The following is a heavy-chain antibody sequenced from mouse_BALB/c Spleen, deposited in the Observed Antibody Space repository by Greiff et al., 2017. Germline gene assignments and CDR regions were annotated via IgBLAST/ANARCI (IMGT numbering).Heavy chain of an antibody. J-gene: IGHJ2*01. Sequence: QVQLQQSGAELVRPGSSVRISCKASGYAFSSYCMNWVKQRPGQGLEWIGQIYPGDGDTNYNGKFKGKATLTADKSSSTAYLQLSSLTSEDSAVYFYARERRDYEDYWGQGTTLTVSS. CDR3: ARERRDYEDY. V-gene: IGHV1-80*01. CDR2: IYPGDGDT. D-gene: IGHD2-4*01. CDR1: GYAFSSYC.